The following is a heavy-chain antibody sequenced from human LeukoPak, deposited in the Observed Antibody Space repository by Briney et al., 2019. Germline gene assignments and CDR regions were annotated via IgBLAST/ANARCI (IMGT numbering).Heavy chain of an antibody. CDR3: ARTVVITTPSDY. V-gene: IGHV1-18*01. J-gene: IGHJ4*02. D-gene: IGHD3-22*01. CDR1: GYTFTSYD. Sequence: ASVKVSCKASGYTFTSYDISWVRQAPGQGLEWMGWISAYNGNTNYAQKLQGRVTMTTDTSTSTAYMELRSLRSDDTAVYYCARTVVITTPSDYWGQGTLVTVSS. CDR2: ISAYNGNT.